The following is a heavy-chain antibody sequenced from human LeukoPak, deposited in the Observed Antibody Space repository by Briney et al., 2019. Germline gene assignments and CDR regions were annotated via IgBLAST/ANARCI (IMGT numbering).Heavy chain of an antibody. CDR3: ARGVPPCFDP. J-gene: IGHJ5*02. Sequence: GRSLKLSCAASGCTFSTYAMHWVRHSPGKGLVWVSRINEDGSTTTYADSVKGRFTISRDNAKNTLHLQMNSLRAEDTAVYYCARGVPPCFDPWGQGTLVTVSS. V-gene: IGHV3-74*03. CDR2: INEDGSTT. CDR1: GCTFSTYA. D-gene: IGHD3-10*01.